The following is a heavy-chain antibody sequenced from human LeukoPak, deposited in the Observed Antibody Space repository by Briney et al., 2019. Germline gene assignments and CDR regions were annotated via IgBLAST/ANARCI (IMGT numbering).Heavy chain of an antibody. V-gene: IGHV1-2*02. CDR1: GYTFTDYF. J-gene: IGHJ4*02. CDR3: ARDPGYSSPRGDY. CDR2: INPNSGGT. D-gene: IGHD5-18*01. Sequence: ASVKVSCKASGYTFTDYFMHWVRQAPGQGLEWMGWINPNSGGTHYAQKFQGRVTMTRDTSISTAYMELSRLRSDDTAVYYCARDPGYSSPRGDYWGQGTLVSVSS.